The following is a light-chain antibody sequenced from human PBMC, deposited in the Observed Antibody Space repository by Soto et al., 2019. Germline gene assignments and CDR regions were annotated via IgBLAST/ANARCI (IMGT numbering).Light chain of an antibody. V-gene: IGKV3-20*01. CDR3: QQYGSSPWT. Sequence: EVVLTQSPGTLSLYPGERATLSCRASQSVSSSYLAWYQQKPGQAPRLLIYGASSRATGIPDRFSGSGSATDFTLTISSLEPEDFAVYYCQQYGSSPWTFGQGTKVDIK. J-gene: IGKJ1*01. CDR2: GAS. CDR1: QSVSSSY.